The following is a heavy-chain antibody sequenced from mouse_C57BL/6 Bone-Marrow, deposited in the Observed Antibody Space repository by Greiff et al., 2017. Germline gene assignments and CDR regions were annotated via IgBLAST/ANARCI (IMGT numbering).Heavy chain of an antibody. J-gene: IGHJ3*01. CDR2: ISNLAYSI. D-gene: IGHD1-1*01. CDR3: ARPGYYGSGWFAY. CDR1: GFTFSDYG. Sequence: EVKLVESGGGLVQPGGSLKLSCAASGFTFSDYGMAWVRQAPRKGPEWVAFISNLAYSIYYADTVTGRFTISRENAKNTLYLEMSSLRSEDTAMYYCARPGYYGSGWFAYWGQGTLVTVSA. V-gene: IGHV5-15*04.